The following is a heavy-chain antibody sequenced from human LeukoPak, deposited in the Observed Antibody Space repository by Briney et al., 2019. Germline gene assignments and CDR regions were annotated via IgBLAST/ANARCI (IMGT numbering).Heavy chain of an antibody. J-gene: IGHJ4*02. CDR3: ARESYSSSYLFDF. V-gene: IGHV4-4*07. Sequence: SETLSLTCTVAGGSISSYYWSWIRQPAGKGLEWIGRIDTSGSTNYNPSLKSRVTESVDTSKNQISLKVNSVTAADTAVYYCARESYSSSYLFDFWGQGTLVTVSS. CDR1: GGSISSYY. D-gene: IGHD6-6*01. CDR2: IDTSGST.